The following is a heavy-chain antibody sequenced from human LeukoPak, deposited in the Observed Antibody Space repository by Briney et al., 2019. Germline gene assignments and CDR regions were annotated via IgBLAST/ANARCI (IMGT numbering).Heavy chain of an antibody. V-gene: IGHV3-74*01. Sequence: GGSLRLSCAASGFTFSNYWMHWVRHAPGKGLVWVSRINTDGSSTSYADSVKGRFTISRDNAKNTLYLQMNSLRAEDTAVYYCARGNTILLYYYYYMDVWGKGTTVTVSS. CDR2: INTDGSST. D-gene: IGHD3-3*01. J-gene: IGHJ6*03. CDR1: GFTFSNYW. CDR3: ARGNTILLYYYYYMDV.